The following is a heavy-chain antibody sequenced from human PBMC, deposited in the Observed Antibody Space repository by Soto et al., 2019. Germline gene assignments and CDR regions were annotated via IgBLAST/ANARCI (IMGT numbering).Heavy chain of an antibody. CDR1: GFTFSGFG. Sequence: GGSLRLSCAASGFTFSGFGMHWVRQAPGKGLEWVAVIAYDGDKKYYASSVKGRFIISRGNSRSTVYLDMNSLRPEDTAVYYCAKDLGAYPWNLGGWFVPLGQGTQVTVSS. J-gene: IGHJ5*02. CDR3: AKDLGAYPWNLGGWFVP. D-gene: IGHD3-16*01. V-gene: IGHV3-30*18. CDR2: IAYDGDKK.